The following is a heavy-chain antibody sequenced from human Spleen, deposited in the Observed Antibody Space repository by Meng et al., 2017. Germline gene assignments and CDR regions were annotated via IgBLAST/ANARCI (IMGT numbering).Heavy chain of an antibody. CDR3: ARGDGSGWYWDGSDY. D-gene: IGHD6-19*01. J-gene: IGHJ4*02. CDR1: GFTFTNYG. Sequence: GESLKISCTTSGFTFTNYGMSWVRQAPGKGLEWVSSISYSSDNTYYADSVKGRFTISRDISKSTLYLQMNSLRSEETAVYYCARGDGSGWYWDGSDYWGQGTLVTVSS. CDR2: ISYSSDNT. V-gene: IGHV3-23*01.